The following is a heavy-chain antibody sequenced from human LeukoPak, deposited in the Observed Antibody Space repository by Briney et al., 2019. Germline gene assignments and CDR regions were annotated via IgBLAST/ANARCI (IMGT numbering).Heavy chain of an antibody. D-gene: IGHD5-24*01. J-gene: IGHJ3*02. CDR1: GYTFSGYD. V-gene: IGHV1-2*02. CDR2: INPNSGGT. Sequence: ASVKVSCKSSGYTFSGYDMRWVRHAPGQGLEWMGWINPNSGGTDSAQKFQDRVTMARDTSIPTAYMELSRLISDDTAVYYCARSRDGAFDIWGQGTMVAVSS. CDR3: ARSRDGAFDI.